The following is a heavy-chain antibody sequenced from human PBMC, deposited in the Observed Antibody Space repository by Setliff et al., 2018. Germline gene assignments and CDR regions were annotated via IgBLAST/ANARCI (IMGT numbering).Heavy chain of an antibody. V-gene: IGHV3-23*01. CDR3: AKGSARRDGYNFPHYYYYMDV. D-gene: IGHD5-12*01. Sequence: PGGSLSLSCAASGFTFSSYAMSWVRQAPGKGLEWVSAISGSGGSTYYADSVKGRFTISRDNSKNTLYLQMNSLRAEDTAVYYCAKGSARRDGYNFPHYYYYMDVWGKGTTVTVSS. CDR1: GFTFSSYA. J-gene: IGHJ6*03. CDR2: ISGSGGST.